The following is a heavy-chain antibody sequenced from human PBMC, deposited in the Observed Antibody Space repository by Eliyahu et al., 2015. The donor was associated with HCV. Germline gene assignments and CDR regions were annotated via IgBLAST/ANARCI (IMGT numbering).Heavy chain of an antibody. D-gene: IGHD6-19*01. CDR3: ASGGGGIAVTGTGGWFDP. V-gene: IGHV4-59*01. CDR2: IHYSGXT. Sequence: QVQLQESGPGLVKPSXTLSLTCTVXGGXIXTXYWSWXRQPPGKGLEWXGYIHYSGXTNYNPSLKSRVTISVDTSKNQFSLNLTSVTAADTAMYYCASGGGGIAVTGTGGWFDPWGQGTLVTVSS. J-gene: IGHJ5*02. CDR1: GGXIXTXY.